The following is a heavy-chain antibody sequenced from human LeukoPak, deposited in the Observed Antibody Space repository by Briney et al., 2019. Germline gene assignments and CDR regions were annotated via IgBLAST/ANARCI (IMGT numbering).Heavy chain of an antibody. CDR3: ARVRGGLWFGELTNYFAY. CDR2: INPNSGVT. D-gene: IGHD3-10*01. J-gene: IGHJ4*02. V-gene: IGHV1-2*02. CDR1: GYTFTGYY. Sequence: ASVKVSCKASGYTFTGYYFHWVRQAPGQGLEWMGWINPNSGVTNYVHKFQGRVTMTRDTSISTAYMELSRLRSDDTAVYYCARVRGGLWFGELTNYFAYWGQGTLVTVSS.